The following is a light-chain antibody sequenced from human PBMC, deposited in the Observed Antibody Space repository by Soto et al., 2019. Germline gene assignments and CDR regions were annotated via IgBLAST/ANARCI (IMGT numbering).Light chain of an antibody. J-gene: IGKJ1*01. V-gene: IGKV3-20*01. CDR2: GAS. Sequence: EIVFTHSPGTLSLSPGERATLSCRASQSVSSSYLAWYQQKPGQAPRLLIYGASSRATGIPDRFSGSGSGTDFTLTISRLEPEDFAVYYCQQYGSSPTWTFGQGTKVDIK. CDR3: QQYGSSPTWT. CDR1: QSVSSSY.